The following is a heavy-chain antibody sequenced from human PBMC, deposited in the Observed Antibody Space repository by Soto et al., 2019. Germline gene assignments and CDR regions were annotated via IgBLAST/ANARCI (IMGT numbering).Heavy chain of an antibody. D-gene: IGHD6-13*01. V-gene: IGHV1-8*01. CDR2: MNPNSGNT. CDR3: ARGRIAAAGGAFDP. J-gene: IGHJ5*02. CDR1: GYTFTSYD. Sequence: QVQLVQSGAEVKKPGASVKVSCKASGYTFTSYDINWVRQATGQGLEWMGWMNPNSGNTGYAQKFQGRVTMTRHTSRITAYMELSSLGSEDTAVYYCARGRIAAAGGAFDPWGQGTLVTVAS.